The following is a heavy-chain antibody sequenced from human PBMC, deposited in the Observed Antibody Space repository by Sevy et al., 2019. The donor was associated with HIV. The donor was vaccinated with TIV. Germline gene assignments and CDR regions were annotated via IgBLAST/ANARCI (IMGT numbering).Heavy chain of an antibody. V-gene: IGHV3-11*01. CDR2: ISSSGSTI. Sequence: GGFLRLSCAASGFTFSDYYMSWIRQAPGKGLEWVSYISSSGSTIYYADSVKGRFTISRDNAKNSLYLQMNSLRAEDTAVYYYARDGAIDYDFWSGFTDYWGQGTLVTVSS. CDR3: ARDGAIDYDFWSGFTDY. D-gene: IGHD3-3*01. CDR1: GFTFSDYY. J-gene: IGHJ4*02.